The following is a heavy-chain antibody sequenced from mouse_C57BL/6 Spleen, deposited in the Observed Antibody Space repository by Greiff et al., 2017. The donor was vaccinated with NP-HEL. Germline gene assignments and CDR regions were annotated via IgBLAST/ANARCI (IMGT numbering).Heavy chain of an antibody. D-gene: IGHD1-1*01. CDR2: INPNYGTT. CDR1: GYSFIDYN. Sequence: ESGPELVKPGASVKISCKASGYSFIDYNMNWVKQSNGKSLEWIGVINPNYGTTSYNQKFKGKATLTVDQSSRTAYMQLNSLTSEDSAVYYCARSYYYGSSYNFDYWGQGTTLTVSS. CDR3: ARSYYYGSSYNFDY. J-gene: IGHJ2*01. V-gene: IGHV1-39*01.